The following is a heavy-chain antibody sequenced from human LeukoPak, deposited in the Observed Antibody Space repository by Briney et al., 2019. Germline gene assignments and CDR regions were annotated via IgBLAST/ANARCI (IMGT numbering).Heavy chain of an antibody. J-gene: IGHJ4*02. CDR2: ISGSVGST. CDR1: GFTFSTYA. Sequence: GGSLRLSCAASGFTFSTYAMSWVRQAPGRGLAWVSAISGSVGSTYYADSVKGRLTISRDNSKNTLYLQMNSLRAEDTAVHYCAKATIVDTATEYYFDYWGQGTLVTVSS. CDR3: AKATIVDTATEYYFDY. V-gene: IGHV3-23*01. D-gene: IGHD5-18*01.